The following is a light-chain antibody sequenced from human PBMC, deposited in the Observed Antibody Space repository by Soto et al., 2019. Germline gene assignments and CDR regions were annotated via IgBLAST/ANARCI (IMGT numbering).Light chain of an antibody. CDR3: QQYNNWPPST. Sequence: EIVMTQSPATLSVSPGERATLSCRASQSVSSNLAWYQQKPGQAPRLLIYGSSTRATGIPARFSGSGSGIEFTLPISSLKSEDLAVYYCQQYNNWPPSTIGQGNKVEIK. V-gene: IGKV3-15*01. J-gene: IGKJ1*01. CDR1: QSVSSN. CDR2: GSS.